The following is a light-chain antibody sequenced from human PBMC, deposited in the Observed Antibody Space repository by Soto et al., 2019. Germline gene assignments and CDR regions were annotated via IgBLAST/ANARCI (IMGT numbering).Light chain of an antibody. V-gene: IGKV3-15*01. CDR3: QQYNNWPQWT. Sequence: QAPASLSASPWEWPAVSSTLSQKTSQSVRSSLAWYQQRPGQAPRLLIYDASNRATGIPARFSGSGSGTDFTLTISSLESEDFAVYYCQQYNNWPQWTFGQGTKVDI. J-gene: IGKJ1*01. CDR1: QSVRSS. CDR2: DAS.